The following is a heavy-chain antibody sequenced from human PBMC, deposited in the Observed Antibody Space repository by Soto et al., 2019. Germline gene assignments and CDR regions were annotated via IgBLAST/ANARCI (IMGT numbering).Heavy chain of an antibody. CDR1: GFTFSSYA. CDR3: AKAGPYYDFWSGYYFPDY. J-gene: IGHJ4*02. V-gene: IGHV3-23*01. D-gene: IGHD3-3*01. CDR2: ISGSGGST. Sequence: PGGSLRLSCAASGFTFSSYAMSWVRQAPGKGLEWVSAISGSGGSTYYADSVKGRFTISRDNSKNTLYLQMNSLRAEDTAVYYCAKAGPYYDFWSGYYFPDYWGQGTLVTVSS.